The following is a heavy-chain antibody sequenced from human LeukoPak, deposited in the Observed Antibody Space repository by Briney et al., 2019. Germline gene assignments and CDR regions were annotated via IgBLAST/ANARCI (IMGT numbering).Heavy chain of an antibody. CDR3: ARTLGGSSWYKFDC. Sequence: PSETLSLTRTVSGGSISSYYWSSIRQPPGNGLEWIGYIYYSGSTNYNPSLKSRVTISVDTSKTQFSLKLSSVTAADTAVYYCARTLGGSSWYKFDCWGQGTLVTVSS. CDR1: GGSISSYY. J-gene: IGHJ4*02. CDR2: IYYSGST. D-gene: IGHD6-13*01. V-gene: IGHV4-59*01.